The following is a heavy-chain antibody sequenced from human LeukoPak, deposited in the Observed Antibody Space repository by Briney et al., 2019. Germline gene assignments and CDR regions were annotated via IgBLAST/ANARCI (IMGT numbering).Heavy chain of an antibody. CDR3: ARDRVQLWNYGMDV. V-gene: IGHV3-30-3*01. Sequence: GGSLRLSCAASGLTFRSYAVLWVRQAPGKGLEWVAVISYDGSNKYYADSVKGRFTISRDNSKNTLYLQMNSLRGEDTAVYYCARDRVQLWNYGMDVRGQGTTVTVSS. J-gene: IGHJ6*02. D-gene: IGHD5-18*01. CDR1: GLTFRSYA. CDR2: ISYDGSNK.